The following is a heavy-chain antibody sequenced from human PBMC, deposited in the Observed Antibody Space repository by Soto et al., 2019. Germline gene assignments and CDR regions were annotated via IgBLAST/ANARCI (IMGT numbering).Heavy chain of an antibody. Sequence: GGSLRLSCAASGFTFSSYAMHWVRQAPGKGLEWVAVISYDGSNKYYADSVKGRFTISRDNSKNTLYLQMNSLRAEDTAVYYCARDRGGYGDSDAFDIWGQGTMVTVSS. CDR1: GFTFSSYA. J-gene: IGHJ3*02. V-gene: IGHV3-30-3*01. CDR3: ARDRGGYGDSDAFDI. D-gene: IGHD4-17*01. CDR2: ISYDGSNK.